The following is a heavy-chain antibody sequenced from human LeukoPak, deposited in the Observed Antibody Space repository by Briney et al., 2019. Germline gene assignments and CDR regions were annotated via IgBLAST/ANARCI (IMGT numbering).Heavy chain of an antibody. Sequence: PGGSLRLSCAASGFTFSSYAMHWVRQAPGKGLEWVAVISYDGSNKYYADSVKGRFTISRDNSKNTLYLQMNSLRAEDTAVYYCAKCHTRPNFDWLSSYYYYYMDVWGKGTTVTISS. CDR1: GFTFSSYA. CDR2: ISYDGSNK. CDR3: AKCHTRPNFDWLSSYYYYYMDV. J-gene: IGHJ6*03. V-gene: IGHV3-30*04. D-gene: IGHD3-9*01.